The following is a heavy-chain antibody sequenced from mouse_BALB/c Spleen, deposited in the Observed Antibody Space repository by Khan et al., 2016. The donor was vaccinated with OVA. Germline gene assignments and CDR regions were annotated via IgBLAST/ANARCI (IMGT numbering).Heavy chain of an antibody. V-gene: IGHV3-5*02. J-gene: IGHJ1*01. D-gene: IGHD1-1*01. CDR2: IYYSGTV. CDR1: GISITSGNYR. Sequence: VQLKESGPGLVKPSQTVSLTCTVTGISITSGNYRWSWIRQFPGNKLEWIGNIYYSGTVTYNPSPTSRTTITRDTSKNQFFLEMNSLTAEDTATYYGARDYGSLYWFFDVWGAGTTVTVAS. CDR3: ARDYGSLYWFFDV.